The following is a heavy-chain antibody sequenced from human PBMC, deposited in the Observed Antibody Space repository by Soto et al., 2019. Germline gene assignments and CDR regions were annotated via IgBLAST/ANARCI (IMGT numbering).Heavy chain of an antibody. CDR2: ISQTGSVI. CDR3: VKDRRRSSGFYYDDVDG. V-gene: IGHV3-21*01. CDR1: GFTFS. D-gene: IGHD6-6*01. Sequence: GGSLRLSCAASGFTFSMNWVRQAPGKGLEWVSSISQTGSVIFYADSVKGRFTISRDNAKNSLFLQMNSLRVDDTAMYYCVKDRRRSSGFYYDDVDGWGHGTTVTVSS. J-gene: IGHJ6*02.